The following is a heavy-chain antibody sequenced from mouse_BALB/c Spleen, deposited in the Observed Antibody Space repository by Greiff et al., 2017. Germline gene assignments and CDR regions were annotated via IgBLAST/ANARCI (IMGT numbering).Heavy chain of an antibody. D-gene: IGHD1-2*01. CDR1: GYSFTGYN. CDR3: TRDYGYAAWFAY. Sequence: VQLQQSGPELEKPGASVKISCKASGYSFTGYNMNWVKQSNGKSLEWIGNIDPYYGGTSYNQKFKGKATLTVDKSSSTAYMQLSSPTSEDSAVYYCTRDYGYAAWFAYWGQGTLVTVSA. J-gene: IGHJ3*01. CDR2: IDPYYGGT. V-gene: IGHV1S135*01.